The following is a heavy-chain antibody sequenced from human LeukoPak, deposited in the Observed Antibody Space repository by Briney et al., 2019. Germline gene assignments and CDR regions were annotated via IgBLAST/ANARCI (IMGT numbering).Heavy chain of an antibody. Sequence: QPGRSLRLSCAASGFTFDDYAMHWVRQAPGKGLEWVSGISWNSGSIGYADSVKGRFTISRDNAKNSLYLQMDSLRAEDTALYYCAKDIVALRATVPTTGFDYWGQGTLVTVSS. V-gene: IGHV3-9*01. CDR2: ISWNSGSI. CDR3: AKDIVALRATVPTTGFDY. CDR1: GFTFDDYA. J-gene: IGHJ4*02. D-gene: IGHD4/OR15-4a*01.